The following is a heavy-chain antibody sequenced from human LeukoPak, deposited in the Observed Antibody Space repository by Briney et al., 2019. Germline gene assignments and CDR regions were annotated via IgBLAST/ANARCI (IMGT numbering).Heavy chain of an antibody. CDR3: ARGPITMRSYGMDV. V-gene: IGHV3-66*01. Sequence: PSGGSLRLSCEASGFTVITNYMTWVRQAPGKGLEWVSVIYSGGSTHYADSVKGRFIISRDTYKNILYLQMNFLTAEDTAVYYCARGPITMRSYGMDVWGQGTTVTVSS. CDR1: GFTVITNY. J-gene: IGHJ6*02. D-gene: IGHD3-22*01. CDR2: IYSGGST.